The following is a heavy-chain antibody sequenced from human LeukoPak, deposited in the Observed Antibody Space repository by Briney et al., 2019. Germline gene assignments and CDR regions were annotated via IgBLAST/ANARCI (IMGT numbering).Heavy chain of an antibody. CDR3: AKEVRSSTPGY. J-gene: IGHJ4*02. Sequence: GGYLRLSCAASGFTFSNYNMDWVRRAIGKGLEWVSSICYSGSNVYYTDSVKGRFTISIDNANNSLYLQMNSLRADDTAVYDCAKEVRSSTPGYWGQGNLVTVSS. CDR1: GFTFSNYN. D-gene: IGHD6-6*01. CDR2: ICYSGSNV. V-gene: IGHV3-21*01.